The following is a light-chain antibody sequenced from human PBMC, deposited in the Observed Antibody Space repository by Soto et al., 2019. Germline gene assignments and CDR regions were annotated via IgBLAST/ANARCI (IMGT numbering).Light chain of an antibody. CDR3: QQYNNWPRT. CDR2: GAS. J-gene: IGKJ2*01. CDR1: QSISSN. V-gene: IGKV3-15*01. Sequence: EIVMTQSPATLSVSPGERATLSFRASQSISSNLAWYQQKPGQAPRLLIYGASTRATGIPGRFSGSGSGTEFTLTISSLQSEDFAVYYCQQYNNWPRTFGQGTKLEIK.